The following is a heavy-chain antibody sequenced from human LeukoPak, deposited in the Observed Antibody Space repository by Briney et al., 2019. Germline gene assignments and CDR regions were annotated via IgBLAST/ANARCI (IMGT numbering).Heavy chain of an antibody. V-gene: IGHV3-11*04. CDR1: GFTFSDYY. Sequence: PGVSLRLSCAASGFTFSDYYMSWIRQAPGKGLEGVSYISSSGSTIYYADSVKGRFTISRDNAKNSLYLQMNSLRAEDTAVYYCARETGDGGRAFDIWGQETMVTVSS. D-gene: IGHD7-27*01. CDR2: ISSSGSTI. CDR3: ARETGDGGRAFDI. J-gene: IGHJ3*02.